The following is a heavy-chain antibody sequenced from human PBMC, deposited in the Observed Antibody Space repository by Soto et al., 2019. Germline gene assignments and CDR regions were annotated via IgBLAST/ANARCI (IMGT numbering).Heavy chain of an antibody. V-gene: IGHV3-30*18. D-gene: IGHD5-18*01. J-gene: IGHJ4*02. CDR2: ISYDGSNK. CDR1: GFTFSSYG. CDR3: AKPHGRIQLWPEYYFDY. Sequence: GGSLRLSCAASGFTFSSYGMHWVRQAPGKGLEWVAVISYDGSNKYYADSVKGRFTISRDNSKNTLYLQMNSLRAEDTAVYYCAKPHGRIQLWPEYYFDYWGQGTLVTVSS.